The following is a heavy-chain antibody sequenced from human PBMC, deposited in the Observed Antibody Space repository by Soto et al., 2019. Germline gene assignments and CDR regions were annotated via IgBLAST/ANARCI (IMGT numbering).Heavy chain of an antibody. CDR3: IRTASSTRHFVY. V-gene: IGHV3-72*01. D-gene: IGHD6-13*01. J-gene: IGHJ4*02. CDR1: GFTLSDHY. CDR2: SRNKASSYST. Sequence: EVQLVQSGGGLVQPGGSLRLSCAAYGFTLSDHYMDWVRQVPGKGLEWVARSRNKASSYSTEYAESVKGRFTISRDESKSSLYLQINSLKSEDTSLYYCIRTASSTRHFVYWGQGTLVTVSS.